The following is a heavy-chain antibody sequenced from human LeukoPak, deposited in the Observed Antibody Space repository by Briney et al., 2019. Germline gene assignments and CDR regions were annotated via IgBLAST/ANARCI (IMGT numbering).Heavy chain of an antibody. V-gene: IGHV3-30*03. CDR1: GFTFSTYG. CDR3: ARDLRSGGY. Sequence: GRSLRLSCAASGFTFSTYGMHWVRQAPGKGLEWVAVISYDGSNKYYADSVKGRFTISRDNSQNTLYLQMYSLRTEDTAVYYCARDLRSGGYWGQGTLVTVSS. D-gene: IGHD3-16*01. J-gene: IGHJ4*02. CDR2: ISYDGSNK.